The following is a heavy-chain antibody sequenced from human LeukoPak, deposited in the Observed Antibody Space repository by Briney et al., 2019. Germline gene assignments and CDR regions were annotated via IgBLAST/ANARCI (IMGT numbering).Heavy chain of an antibody. J-gene: IGHJ4*02. Sequence: ASVKVSCKASGGTFSSYTISWVRQAPGQGLEWMGRIIPILGIANYAQKFQGRVTITADKSTSTAYMELSSLRSEDTAVYYCARGQADRLYGSGSYYFDYWGQGTLVTVSS. D-gene: IGHD3-10*01. CDR1: GGTFSSYT. V-gene: IGHV1-69*02. CDR2: IIPILGIA. CDR3: ARGQADRLYGSGSYYFDY.